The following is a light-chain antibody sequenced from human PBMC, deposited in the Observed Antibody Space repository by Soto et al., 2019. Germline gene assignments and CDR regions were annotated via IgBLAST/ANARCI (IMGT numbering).Light chain of an antibody. CDR1: SSDGGSYNL. CDR3: CSYAGSSTFVV. J-gene: IGLJ3*02. V-gene: IGLV2-23*02. CDR2: EVS. Sequence: QSALTQPASVSGSPGQSITISCTGTSSDGGSYNLVSWYQQHPGKAPKLMIYEVSKRPSGVSNRFSGSKSGNTASLTISVLQAEDEADYYCCSYAGSSTFVVFGGGTKLTVL.